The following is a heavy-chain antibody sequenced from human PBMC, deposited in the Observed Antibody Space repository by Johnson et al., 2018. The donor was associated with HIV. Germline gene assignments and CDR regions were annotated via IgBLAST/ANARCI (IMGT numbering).Heavy chain of an antibody. V-gene: IGHV3-66*02. Sequence: EVQLVESGGGLVQPGGSLTLSCAVSGFTVSSDYMSWVRQAPGKGLEWVSVIYSGGSTYYADSVKGRFTISRDNSKNTLYLQMSGLRIEDTAVYYCARTQVYSSSRDDAVDIWGQGTMVTVSS. CDR3: ARTQVYSSSRDDAVDI. D-gene: IGHD6-13*01. CDR1: GFTVSSDY. CDR2: IYSGGST. J-gene: IGHJ3*02.